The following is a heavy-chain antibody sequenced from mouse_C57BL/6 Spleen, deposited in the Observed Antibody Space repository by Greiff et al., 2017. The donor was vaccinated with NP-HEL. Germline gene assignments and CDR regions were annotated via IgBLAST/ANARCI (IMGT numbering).Heavy chain of an antibody. CDR1: GYAFSSSW. CDR2: IYPGDGDT. CDR3: ARSYDGYWGGY. Sequence: QVQLQHSGPELVKPGASVKISCKASGYAFSSSWMNWVKQRPGKGLEWIGRIYPGDGDTNYNGKFKGKATLTADKSSSTAYMQLSSLTSEDSAVYFCARSYDGYWGGYWGQGTTLTVSS. J-gene: IGHJ2*01. D-gene: IGHD2-3*01. V-gene: IGHV1-82*01.